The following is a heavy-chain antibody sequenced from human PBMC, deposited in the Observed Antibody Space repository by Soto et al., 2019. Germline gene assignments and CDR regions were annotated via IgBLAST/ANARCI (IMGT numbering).Heavy chain of an antibody. CDR3: ARGGLGYCSGGSCYSAELSRYYYGMDV. CDR2: IYYSGST. J-gene: IGHJ6*02. Sequence: SETLSLTCTVSGGSISSGGYYWSWIRQHPGKGLEWIGYIYYSGSTHYNPSLKSRVTISVDTSKNQFSLKLSSVTAADTAVYYCARGGLGYCSGGSCYSAELSRYYYGMDVWGQGTTVTVSS. V-gene: IGHV4-31*03. D-gene: IGHD2-15*01. CDR1: GGSISSGGYY.